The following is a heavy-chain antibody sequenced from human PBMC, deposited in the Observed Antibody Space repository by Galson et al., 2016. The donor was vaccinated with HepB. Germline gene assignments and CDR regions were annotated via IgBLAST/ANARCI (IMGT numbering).Heavy chain of an antibody. CDR1: GFTFSSFA. V-gene: IGHV3-23*01. CDR3: AKPDFDGNRGPFDR. Sequence: SLRLSCAASGFTFSSFALNWVRQAPGKGLEWVSSISGRSVNLYYADSVKGRFTISRDNSQNTLYLQMNNLRAEDTAVYYCAKPDFDGNRGPFDRWGQGTLVTVSS. D-gene: IGHD4-23*01. CDR2: ISGRSVNL. J-gene: IGHJ4*02.